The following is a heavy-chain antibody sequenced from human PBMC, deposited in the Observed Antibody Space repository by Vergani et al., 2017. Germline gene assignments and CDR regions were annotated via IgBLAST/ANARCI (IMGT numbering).Heavy chain of an antibody. D-gene: IGHD6-13*01. Sequence: EVQLVESGGGLVQPGGSLRLSCAASGFTFSSYSMNWVRQAPGKGLEWVSYISSSSSTIYYADSVKGRFTISRDNAKNSLYLQMNSLRDEDTAVYYCARGQLYIAAACNRPTEYYYYGMDVWGQGTTVTVSS. CDR2: ISSSSSTI. CDR3: ARGQLYIAAACNRPTEYYYYGMDV. J-gene: IGHJ6*02. CDR1: GFTFSSYS. V-gene: IGHV3-48*02.